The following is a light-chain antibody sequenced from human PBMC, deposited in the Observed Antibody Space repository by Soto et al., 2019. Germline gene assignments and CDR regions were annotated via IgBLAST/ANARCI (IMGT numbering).Light chain of an antibody. Sequence: EVVMTQSPATLSVSAGERATLSCRATESVSGDLAWYQQRPGQAPSLLIYGASTRATGVPDRFSGTGSGTEFTLTISSLKSEDYAVYYCQQYKSWPPITFGQGTRLEIK. CDR1: ESVSGD. CDR3: QQYKSWPPIT. CDR2: GAS. J-gene: IGKJ5*01. V-gene: IGKV3-15*01.